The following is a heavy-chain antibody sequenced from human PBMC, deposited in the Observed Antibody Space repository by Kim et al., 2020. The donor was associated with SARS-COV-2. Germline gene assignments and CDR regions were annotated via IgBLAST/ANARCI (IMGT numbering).Heavy chain of an antibody. CDR3: ARALNYYGSGSYYDY. V-gene: IGHV4-30-2*05. D-gene: IGHD3-10*01. Sequence: PALQSRVTISVDKTKNQFSLELSSVTAAATAVYYCARALNYYGSGSYYDYWGQGTLVTVSS. J-gene: IGHJ4*02.